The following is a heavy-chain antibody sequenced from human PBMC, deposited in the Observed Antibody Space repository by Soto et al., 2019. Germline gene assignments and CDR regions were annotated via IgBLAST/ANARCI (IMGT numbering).Heavy chain of an antibody. CDR1: GFVFSRYY. CDR2: INGDGTMT. CDR3: VRDKYFDFWSGYYTAYSYYGMDV. Sequence: EVQLVESGGTLVQPGGSLRLSCAASGFVFSRYYMHWVRQAPGKGLVWVSRINGDGTMTSYADSVKGRFTISRDNARNTVSLEMDSLRAEDTAAYFCVRDKYFDFWSGYYTAYSYYGMDVWGQGTTVTVS. D-gene: IGHD3-3*01. V-gene: IGHV3-74*01. J-gene: IGHJ6*02.